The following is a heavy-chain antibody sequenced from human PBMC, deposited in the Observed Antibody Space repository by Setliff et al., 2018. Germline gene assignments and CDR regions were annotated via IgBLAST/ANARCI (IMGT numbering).Heavy chain of an antibody. CDR3: ARSPPTVVVTAIQAIFDY. CDR2: VNPDNGDT. CDR1: GYTLTKYY. D-gene: IGHD2-21*02. Sequence: ASVKVSCKASGYTLTKYYMHWVRQAPGQGLEWKGWVNPDNGDTKNAQKFQGRVALTTDTSTATVFMELRSLTSDDTAVYYCARSPPTVVVTAIQAIFDYWGQGTLVTVSS. V-gene: IGHV1-18*04. J-gene: IGHJ4*02.